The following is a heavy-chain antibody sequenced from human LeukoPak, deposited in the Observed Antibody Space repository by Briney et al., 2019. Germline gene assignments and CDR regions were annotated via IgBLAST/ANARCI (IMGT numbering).Heavy chain of an antibody. CDR1: GFTFSGSA. V-gene: IGHV3-73*01. J-gene: IGHJ6*03. Sequence: PGGSLRLSCAASGFTFSGSAMHWVRQASGKGLEWVGRIRSKANSYATAYAASVKGRFTISRDDSKNTAYLQMNSLKTEDTAVYYCTRQTTVTLDYYYYYMDVWGKGTTVTVSS. D-gene: IGHD4-17*01. CDR3: TRQTTVTLDYYYYYMDV. CDR2: IRSKANSYAT.